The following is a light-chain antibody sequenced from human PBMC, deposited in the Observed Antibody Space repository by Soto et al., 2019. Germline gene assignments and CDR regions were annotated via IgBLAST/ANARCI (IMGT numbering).Light chain of an antibody. CDR1: QSVISTY. CDR2: ATS. CDR3: QQCYTWPLT. V-gene: IGKV3D-20*02. J-gene: IGKJ4*01. Sequence: EIVLTQSPGTLSLSPGERATLSCRASQSVISTYFAWYQHKPGQAPRLLIYATSTRATGVPDRFSGSGSGTDFTLTISRLEPEDFALYYCQQCYTWPLTFGGGTKVEI.